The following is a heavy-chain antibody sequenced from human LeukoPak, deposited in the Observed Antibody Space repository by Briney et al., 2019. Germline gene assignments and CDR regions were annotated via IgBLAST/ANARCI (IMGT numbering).Heavy chain of an antibody. D-gene: IGHD6-13*01. CDR2: IKQDGSAM. Sequence: PGGSLRLSCAASGFTFSSYAMSWVRQAPGKGLEWVANIKQDGSAMYYMDSVKGRFTISRDNAKNSLYLQMSSLTPEDTAVYYCARVAAAVPDHWGQGTLVTVSS. CDR3: ARVAAAVPDH. J-gene: IGHJ5*02. CDR1: GFTFSSYA. V-gene: IGHV3-7*04.